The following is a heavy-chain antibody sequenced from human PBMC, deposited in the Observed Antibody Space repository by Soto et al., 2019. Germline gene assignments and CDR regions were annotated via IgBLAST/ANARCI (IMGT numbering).Heavy chain of an antibody. V-gene: IGHV3-21*06. CDR1: GFTFTRYS. J-gene: IGHJ4*02. CDR2: ISSTTNYI. Sequence: EVQLVESGGGLVKPGGSLRLSCAASGFTFTRYSMNWVRQAPGKGLEWVSSISSTTNYIYYGDSMKGRFTISRDNGKNSLYLVIHSLRAEDTAVYYCARESEDLTSNFDYWGQGTLVTVSS. CDR3: ARESEDLTSNFDY.